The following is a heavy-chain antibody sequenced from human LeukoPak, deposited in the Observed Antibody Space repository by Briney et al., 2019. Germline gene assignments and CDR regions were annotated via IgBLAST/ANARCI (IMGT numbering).Heavy chain of an antibody. D-gene: IGHD2-15*01. CDR1: GGSVSSGSDC. Sequence: PSETLSLTCTVSGGSVSSGSDCWHWIRQAPGQGLEWIGYVFYTGSTNYNPSLKSRVTISVDMSKNQFSLKLTSVTAADTAVDYCVREACRGGSCGFGDVGAQGTTVTVSS. V-gene: IGHV4-61*01. J-gene: IGHJ6*01. CDR3: VREACRGGSCGFGDV. CDR2: VFYTGST.